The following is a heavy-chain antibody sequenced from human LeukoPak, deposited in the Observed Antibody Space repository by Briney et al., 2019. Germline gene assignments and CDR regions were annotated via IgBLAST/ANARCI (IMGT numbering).Heavy chain of an antibody. Sequence: GGTLTLSCAASGFTFSSYGMNWVRQAPGKGLEWVSSISSSSSYIYYADSVKRRFIISRDNAKNSLYLQVNSLRAEDTAVYYCARDEAGVHYGMDVWGQGTTVTVSS. V-gene: IGHV3-21*01. CDR2: ISSSSSYI. J-gene: IGHJ6*02. CDR1: GFTFSSYG. CDR3: ARDEAGVHYGMDV. D-gene: IGHD6-25*01.